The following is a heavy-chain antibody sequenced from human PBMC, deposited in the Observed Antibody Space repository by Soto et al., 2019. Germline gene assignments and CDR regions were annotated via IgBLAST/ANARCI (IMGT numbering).Heavy chain of an antibody. CDR1: GGSISSGGYY. CDR3: ASISAIAQDYYGMDV. V-gene: IGHV4-31*03. J-gene: IGHJ6*02. CDR2: IYYSGST. Sequence: QVQLQESGPGLVKPSQTLSLSCTVSGGSISSGGYYWSWIRQHPGKGLEWIGYIYYSGSTYYNPSLKSRVTISVDTSKNQFSLKLSSVTAADTAVYYCASISAIAQDYYGMDVWGQGTTVTVSS. D-gene: IGHD6-25*01.